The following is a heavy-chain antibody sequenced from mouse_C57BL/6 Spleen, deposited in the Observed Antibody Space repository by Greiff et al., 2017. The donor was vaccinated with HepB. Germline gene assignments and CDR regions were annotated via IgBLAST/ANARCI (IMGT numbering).Heavy chain of an antibody. J-gene: IGHJ4*01. CDR1: GYTFTSYW. Sequence: QVQLQQPGAELVKPGASVKLSCKASGYTFTSYWMHWVKQRPGRGLEWIGRIDPKSGGTKYNEKFKSKATLTVDKPSSTAYMQLSSLTSEDSAVYYCARIYYYGSSYVEGAMDYWGQGTSVTVSS. V-gene: IGHV1-72*01. D-gene: IGHD1-1*01. CDR3: ARIYYYGSSYVEGAMDY. CDR2: IDPKSGGT.